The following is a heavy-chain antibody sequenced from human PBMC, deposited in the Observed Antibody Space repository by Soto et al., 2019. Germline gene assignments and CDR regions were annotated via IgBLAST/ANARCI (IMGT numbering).Heavy chain of an antibody. CDR3: AHRHTLIAGDAFYI. V-gene: IGHV2-5*02. CDR2: IYWDDEK. Sequence: APTPVSPERSVGITCTSRGSSLRSKGVGVDWIRQPPGKALEWLALIYWDDEKRYSPSLKSRLTITKDTSKNQVVLTMTNMDPVDTATYYCAHRHTLIAGDAFYIWGQGTMVTVSS. J-gene: IGHJ3*02. CDR1: GSSLRSKGVG. D-gene: IGHD6-13*01.